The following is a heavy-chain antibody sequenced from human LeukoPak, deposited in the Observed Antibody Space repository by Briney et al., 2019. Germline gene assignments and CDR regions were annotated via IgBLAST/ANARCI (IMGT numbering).Heavy chain of an antibody. J-gene: IGHJ4*02. CDR2: INPNSGGT. CDR3: ARGGFCGSTSCYLFDY. Sequence: ASVKVSCKASGYTFTDYYMHWVRQAPGQGLEWMGWINPNSGGTDYAQKFQGRVTMTRDTSISTAYMELSRLSSDDTAVYYCARGGFCGSTSCYLFDYWGQGTLVTVSS. V-gene: IGHV1-2*02. D-gene: IGHD2-2*01. CDR1: GYTFTDYY.